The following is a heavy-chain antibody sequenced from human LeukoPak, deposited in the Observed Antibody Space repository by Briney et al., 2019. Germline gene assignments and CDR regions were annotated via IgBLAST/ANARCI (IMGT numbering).Heavy chain of an antibody. V-gene: IGHV1-18*01. Sequence: ASVKVSCKASGYTFTSYGISWVRQAPGQGLEWMGWISAYNGNTNYAQKLQGRVTMTTDTSTSTAYMELRSLRSDDTAEYYCARGWRRIAARGPAWYNWFDPWGQGTLVTVSS. D-gene: IGHD6-6*01. J-gene: IGHJ5*02. CDR1: GYTFTSYG. CDR3: ARGWRRIAARGPAWYNWFDP. CDR2: ISAYNGNT.